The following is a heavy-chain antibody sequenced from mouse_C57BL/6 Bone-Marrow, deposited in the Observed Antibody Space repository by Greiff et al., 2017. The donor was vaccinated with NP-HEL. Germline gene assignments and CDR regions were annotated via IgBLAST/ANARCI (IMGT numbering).Heavy chain of an antibody. J-gene: IGHJ1*03. CDR1: GFSLTSYA. V-gene: IGHV2-9-1*01. CDR2: IWTGGGT. CDR3: ARNYDGYYGWYFDV. Sequence: VQLVESGPGLVAPSQSLSITCTVSGFSLTSYAISWVRQPPGKGLEWLGVIWTGGGTNYNSALKSRLSISKDNSKSQVFLKMNSLQTDDTARYYCARNYDGYYGWYFDVWGTGTTVTVSS. D-gene: IGHD2-3*01.